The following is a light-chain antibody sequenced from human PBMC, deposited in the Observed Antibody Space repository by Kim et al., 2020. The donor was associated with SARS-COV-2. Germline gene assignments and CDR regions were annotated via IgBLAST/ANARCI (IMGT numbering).Light chain of an antibody. CDR3: QSADGSGTYV. V-gene: IGLV3-25*03. J-gene: IGLJ1*01. Sequence: SYELTQPPSVSVSPGQTARITCSGDALPEKQTYWYQQKSGQAPLLLIYKDSERPSGIPGRFSGSSSGTTVTLTISGVQAEDDADYCCQSADGSGTYVFGT. CDR1: ALPEKQ. CDR2: KDS.